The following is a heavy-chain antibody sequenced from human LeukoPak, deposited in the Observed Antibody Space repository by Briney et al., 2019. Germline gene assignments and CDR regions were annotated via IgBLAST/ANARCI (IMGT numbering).Heavy chain of an antibody. D-gene: IGHD3-10*01. CDR2: INRDGSST. Sequence: PGGSLRLSCAASGFTFSSYWMHWVRQAPGKGLVWVSRINRDGSSTTYADSVKGRFTISRDNAKNTLYLQMNSLRADGAAVYYCATETAVSGGIFFDYWGQGTLVTVSS. CDR1: GFTFSSYW. J-gene: IGHJ4*02. CDR3: ATETAVSGGIFFDY. V-gene: IGHV3-74*01.